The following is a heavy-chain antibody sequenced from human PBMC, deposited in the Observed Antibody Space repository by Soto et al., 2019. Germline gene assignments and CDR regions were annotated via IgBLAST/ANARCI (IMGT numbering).Heavy chain of an antibody. V-gene: IGHV4-61*01. D-gene: IGHD6-13*01. CDR3: ARDLHSSSWHWFDP. CDR2: IYYSGST. J-gene: IGHJ5*02. Sequence: PSETLSLTCTGSGGSVRSSRYYWSWIRQPPGKGLEWIGYIYYSGSTNYNPSLKSRVTISVDTSKNQFSLKLSSVTAADTAVYYCARDLHSSSWHWFDPWGQGTLVTVS. CDR1: GGSVRSSRYY.